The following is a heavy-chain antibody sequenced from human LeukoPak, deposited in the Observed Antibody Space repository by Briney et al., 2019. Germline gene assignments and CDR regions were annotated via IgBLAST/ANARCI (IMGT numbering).Heavy chain of an antibody. D-gene: IGHD3-22*01. V-gene: IGHV3-23*01. CDR3: AKNYYDSSGWDHLEY. Sequence: GGSLRLSCAASAFTFSNYAMSWVRQAPGKGLEWVSAISSSGGGTYNADSVKGRFTISRDKSKNTLYLQMNSLTAEDTAVYYCAKNYYDSSGWDHLEYWGQGTLVIVSS. CDR1: AFTFSNYA. J-gene: IGHJ4*02. CDR2: ISSSGGGT.